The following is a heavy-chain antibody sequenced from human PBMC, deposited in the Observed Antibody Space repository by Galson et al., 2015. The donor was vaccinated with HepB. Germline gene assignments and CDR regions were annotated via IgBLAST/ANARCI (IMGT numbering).Heavy chain of an antibody. CDR1: GGSISSGGYS. D-gene: IGHD4-11*01. CDR2: IYHSGIS. Sequence: LSLTCAVSGGSISSGGYSWSWIRRPPGKGLEWIGYIYHSGISYYNPSLKSRVTISVDRSKNQFSLKLSSVTAADTAVYYCARGAGDYSNYNWFDPWGQGTLVTVSS. CDR3: ARGAGDYSNYNWFDP. V-gene: IGHV4-30-2*01. J-gene: IGHJ5*02.